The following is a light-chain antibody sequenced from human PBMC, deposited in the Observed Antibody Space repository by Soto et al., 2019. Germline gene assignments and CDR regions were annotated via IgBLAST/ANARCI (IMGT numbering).Light chain of an antibody. CDR1: SSDIGDYNY. CDR2: DVS. Sequence: QSALTQPASVSGSPGQSIAISCTGSSSDIGDYNYVSWYQQHPGKAPKLMIFDVSNRPSGVSNRFSGSMSGNTASLTISRLQPEDEADYYCSSYTGGSTVVFGGGTKLTVL. CDR3: SSYTGGSTVV. V-gene: IGLV2-14*01. J-gene: IGLJ2*01.